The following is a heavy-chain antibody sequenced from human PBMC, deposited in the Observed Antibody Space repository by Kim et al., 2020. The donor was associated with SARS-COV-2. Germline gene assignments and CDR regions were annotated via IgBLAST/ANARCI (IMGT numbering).Heavy chain of an antibody. J-gene: IGHJ4*01. V-gene: IGHV3-23*01. D-gene: IGHD5-12*01. CDR3: AKVSGYDDGYFDY. Sequence: YADSVKGRLTITRDNSKNTLYLQMNSLRVEDTAVYYCAKVSGYDDGYFDYWGHGTLVTVSS.